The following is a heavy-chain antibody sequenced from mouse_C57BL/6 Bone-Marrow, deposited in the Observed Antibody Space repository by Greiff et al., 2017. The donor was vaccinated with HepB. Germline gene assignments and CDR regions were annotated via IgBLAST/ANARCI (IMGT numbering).Heavy chain of an antibody. V-gene: IGHV1-81*01. CDR1: GYTFTSYG. Sequence: VQLQQSGAELARPGASVKLSCKASGYTFTSYGISWVKQRTGQGLEWIGEIYPRSGNTYYNEKFKGKATLTADKSSSTAYMELRSLTSEDSGVYFCARCYDGYYVGFDVWGTGTTVTVSS. CDR2: IYPRSGNT. D-gene: IGHD2-3*01. J-gene: IGHJ1*03. CDR3: ARCYDGYYVGFDV.